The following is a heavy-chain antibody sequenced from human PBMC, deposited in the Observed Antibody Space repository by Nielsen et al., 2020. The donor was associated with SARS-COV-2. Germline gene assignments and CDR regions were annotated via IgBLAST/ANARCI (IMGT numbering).Heavy chain of an antibody. Sequence: SETLSLTCTVSGGSSSSYYWSWIRQPPGKGLEWIGYIYYSGSTNYNPSLKSRVTISVDTSKNQFSLKLSSVTAADTAVYYCARGFDYWGQGTLVTVSS. CDR2: IYYSGST. J-gene: IGHJ4*02. CDR3: ARGFDY. V-gene: IGHV4-59*01. CDR1: GGSSSSYY.